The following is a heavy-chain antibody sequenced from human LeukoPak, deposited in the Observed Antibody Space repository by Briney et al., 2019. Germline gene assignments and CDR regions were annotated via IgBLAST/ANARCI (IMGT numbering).Heavy chain of an antibody. Sequence: SETLSLTCSVSGGSISSYYWSWIRQPPGMGLEWIGYIYYSGMTYYNPSLKSRVTISVDTSKNQFSLKLSSVTAADTAVYYCARQSLDILTSLYYFDYWGQGTLVTVSS. CDR2: IYYSGMT. J-gene: IGHJ4*02. CDR3: ARQSLDILTSLYYFDY. V-gene: IGHV4-59*04. D-gene: IGHD3-9*01. CDR1: GGSISSYY.